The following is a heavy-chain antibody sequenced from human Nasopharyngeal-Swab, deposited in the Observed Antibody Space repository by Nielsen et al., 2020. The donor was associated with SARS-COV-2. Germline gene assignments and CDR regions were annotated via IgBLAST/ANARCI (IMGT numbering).Heavy chain of an antibody. V-gene: IGHV3-7*01. Sequence: WIRQPPGKGLEWVAHIKQGGTQQYYVDSVKGRFTISRDNAKNSLYLQMNSLRADDTAVYYCTRHCSTTSCPRGFDYWGQGTLVTVSS. CDR3: TRHCSTTSCPRGFDY. D-gene: IGHD2-2*01. J-gene: IGHJ4*02. CDR2: IKQGGTQQ.